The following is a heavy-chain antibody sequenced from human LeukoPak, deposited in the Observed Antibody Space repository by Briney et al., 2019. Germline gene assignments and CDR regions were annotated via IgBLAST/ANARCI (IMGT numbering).Heavy chain of an antibody. D-gene: IGHD3-10*02. CDR1: GFPFSAYA. CDR3: AELGITMIGGV. V-gene: IGHV3-23*01. J-gene: IGHJ6*04. Sequence: GGSPRLSCAASGFPFSAYAMSWVRQAPGKGLEWVSAISASGDTTYYADSVRGRFTISRDNAKNSLYLQMNSLRAEDTAVYYCAELGITMIGGVWGKGTTVTISS. CDR2: ISASGDTT.